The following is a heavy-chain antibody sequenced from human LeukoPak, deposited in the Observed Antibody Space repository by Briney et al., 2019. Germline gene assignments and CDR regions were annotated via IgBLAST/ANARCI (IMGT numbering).Heavy chain of an antibody. D-gene: IGHD6-6*01. CDR3: ARWYSSSSRAFDI. CDR2: IYYSGST. J-gene: IGHJ3*02. V-gene: IGHV4-59*01. Sequence: SETLSLTCTVSGGSISSYYWSWIRQPPGKGLEWIGYIYYSGSTNYNPSLESRVTISVDTPKNQFSLKLSSVTAADTAVYFCARWYSSSSRAFDIWGQGTMVTVSS. CDR1: GGSISSYY.